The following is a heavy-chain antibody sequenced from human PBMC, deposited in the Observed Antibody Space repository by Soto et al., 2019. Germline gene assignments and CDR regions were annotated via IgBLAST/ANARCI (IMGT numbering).Heavy chain of an antibody. Sequence: QVQLVQSGAEVKKPGSSVKVSCKASGGTFSSYAISWVRQAPGQGLEWMGGIIPIFGTANYAQKFQGRVTITADESTSKAYMELSSLRSEDTAVYYCARGGPDYYDSSGYYFRWFDPWGQGTLVTVSS. CDR1: GGTFSSYA. J-gene: IGHJ5*02. V-gene: IGHV1-69*01. D-gene: IGHD3-22*01. CDR2: IIPIFGTA. CDR3: ARGGPDYYDSSGYYFRWFDP.